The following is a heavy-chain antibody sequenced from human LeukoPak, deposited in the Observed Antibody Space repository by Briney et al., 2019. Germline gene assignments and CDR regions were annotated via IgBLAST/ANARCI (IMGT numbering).Heavy chain of an antibody. Sequence: SETLSLTCTVSGYSISSGYYWGWIRQPPGKGLEWIGRIYTSGSTNYNPSLKSRVTMSVDTSKNQFSLKLSSVTAADTAVYYCARSSGWYPYYFDYWGQGTLVTVSS. D-gene: IGHD6-19*01. CDR1: GYSISSGYY. V-gene: IGHV4-38-2*02. J-gene: IGHJ4*02. CDR2: IYTSGST. CDR3: ARSSGWYPYYFDY.